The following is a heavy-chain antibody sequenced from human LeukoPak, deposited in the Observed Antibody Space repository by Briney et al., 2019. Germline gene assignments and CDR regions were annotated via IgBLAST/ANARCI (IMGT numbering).Heavy chain of an antibody. CDR2: IYKRGST. D-gene: IGHD2/OR15-2a*01. J-gene: IGHJ4*02. Sequence: SETLSLTCNVSLDSMTDYYWSWIRQSPGGGREGIGYIYKRGSTNYLPSLRSRVTISVDKSKWQVFLRLNSVTAADTALYYCVASYATSSGIDHWGQGTLVTVSS. CDR3: VASYATSSGIDH. CDR1: LDSMTDYY. V-gene: IGHV4-4*09.